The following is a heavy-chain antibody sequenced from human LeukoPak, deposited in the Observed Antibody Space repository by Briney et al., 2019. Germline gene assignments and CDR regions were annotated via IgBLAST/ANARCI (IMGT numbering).Heavy chain of an antibody. CDR3: AKGSRIVVVPAASYFDP. D-gene: IGHD2-2*01. CDR1: GFTFSSYA. V-gene: IGHV3-23*01. Sequence: GGSLRLSCAASGFTFSSYAMSWVRQAPGKGLEWVSSISGSAINTYYADSVKGRFTVSRDNSKNTLYLQLNTLRAEDTAVYYCAKGSRIVVVPAASYFDPWGRGTLLTVSS. CDR2: ISGSAINT. J-gene: IGHJ5*02.